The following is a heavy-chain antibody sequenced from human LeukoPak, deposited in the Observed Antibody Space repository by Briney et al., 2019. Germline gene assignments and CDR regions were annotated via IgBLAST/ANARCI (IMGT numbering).Heavy chain of an antibody. V-gene: IGHV4-31*03. D-gene: IGHD6-13*01. CDR2: IYYSGST. Sequence: TLSLTCTVSGGSISSGGYYWSWIRQHPGKGLEWIGYIYYSGSTYYNPSLKSRVTISVDTSKNQFSLKLSSVTAADTAVYYCARQGSSSWYAGFDPWGQGTLVTVSS. CDR3: ARQGSSSWYAGFDP. J-gene: IGHJ5*02. CDR1: GGSISSGGYY.